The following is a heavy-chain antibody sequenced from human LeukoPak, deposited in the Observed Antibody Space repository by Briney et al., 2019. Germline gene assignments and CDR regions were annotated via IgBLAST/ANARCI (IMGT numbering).Heavy chain of an antibody. CDR2: IYPGDSDT. J-gene: IGHJ6*02. CDR1: GYSFTSYW. D-gene: IGHD5/OR15-5a*01. V-gene: IGHV5-51*01. CDR3: ARQSTNYYYGMDV. Sequence: GESLKISCKGSGYSFTSYWIGWARQMPGKGLEWMGIIYPGDSDTRYSPSFQGQVTISADKSISTAYLQWSSLKASDTAMYYCARQSTNYYYGMDVWGRGTTVTVSS.